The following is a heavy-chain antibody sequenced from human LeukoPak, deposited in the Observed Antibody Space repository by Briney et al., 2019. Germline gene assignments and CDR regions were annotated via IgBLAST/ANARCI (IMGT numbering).Heavy chain of an antibody. CDR3: ARDKGAFDI. J-gene: IGHJ3*02. Sequence: PGGSLRLSYAVSGFTLISYAMHCVRQAPGKGLEWVAVISYDGSNKYYADSVKGRFTISIDNSKNTLYLQMNSLRAEDTAVYYCARDKGAFDIWGQGTMVTVSS. CDR1: GFTLISYA. CDR2: ISYDGSNK. V-gene: IGHV3-30*04.